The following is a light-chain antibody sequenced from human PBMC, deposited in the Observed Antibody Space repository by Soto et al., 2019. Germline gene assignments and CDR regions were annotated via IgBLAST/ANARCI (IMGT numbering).Light chain of an antibody. J-gene: IGKJ2*01. CDR2: EAS. V-gene: IGKV1-5*01. Sequence: DIQMTQSPSTLSASVGDRVTITCRASQSISSWLAWYQQKPGKAPKLLIYEASSLESGVPSRFSGSGSGTEFPLTITSLQPDDFATYYCQQYNNYMYTFGQGTKLEIK. CDR1: QSISSW. CDR3: QQYNNYMYT.